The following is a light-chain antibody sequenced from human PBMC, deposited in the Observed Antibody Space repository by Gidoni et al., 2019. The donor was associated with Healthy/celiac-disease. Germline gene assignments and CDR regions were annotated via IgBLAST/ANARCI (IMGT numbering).Light chain of an antibody. CDR2: DAS. J-gene: IGKJ3*01. Sequence: DIKLTQYPSSLSASVGDRVTITCQASQDISNDLNWYQQKPGKAPKLLIYDASNLETGVPSRFSGSGSGTDFTFTISSLQPEDIATYYCQQYDNLPFTFGPXTKVDIK. CDR1: QDISND. V-gene: IGKV1-33*01. CDR3: QQYDNLPFT.